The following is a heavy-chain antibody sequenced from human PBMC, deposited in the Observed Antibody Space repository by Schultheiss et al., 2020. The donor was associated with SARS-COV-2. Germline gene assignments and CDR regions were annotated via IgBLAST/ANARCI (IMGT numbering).Heavy chain of an antibody. CDR2: IYWNDDK. V-gene: IGHV2-70*01. CDR3: ARISNIGGYYYGMDV. J-gene: IGHJ6*02. CDR1: GFSLSTSGMC. D-gene: IGHD2/OR15-2a*01. Sequence: SGPTLVKPTETLTLTCTFSGFSLSTSGMCVSWIRQPPGKALEWLALIYWNDDKHYSTSLKTRLTISKDTSKNQVVLTMTNMDPVDTATYYCARISNIGGYYYGMDVWGQGTTVTVSS.